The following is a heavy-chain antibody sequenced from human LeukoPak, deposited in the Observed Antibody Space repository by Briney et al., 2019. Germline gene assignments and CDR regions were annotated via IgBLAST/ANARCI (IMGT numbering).Heavy chain of an antibody. Sequence: PSGSLRLSCAASGVTFSNAWRSWIRQAPGKGLEWIGRIKSKSDGGTTHYAAHVKGRFTISRDDSKNTLYLQMNSLKTEDTAVYYCTTDGLGGPEPDLFDYWGKGTLVTVSS. J-gene: IGHJ4*02. CDR1: GVTFSNAW. CDR3: TTDGLGGPEPDLFDY. D-gene: IGHD1-14*01. V-gene: IGHV3-15*01. CDR2: IKSKSDGGTT.